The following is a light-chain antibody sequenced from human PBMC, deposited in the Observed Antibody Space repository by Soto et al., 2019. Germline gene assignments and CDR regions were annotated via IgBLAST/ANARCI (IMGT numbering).Light chain of an antibody. V-gene: IGKV3-20*01. Sequence: EIVLTQSPGTLSLSPGERATLSCRASQSVSSSYLAWYQQKPGQAPRLLLYDASSRATGIPDRFSGSGSGTVFAPNIGRLAPEDFAVYYCQQSGSSPPKYNFGQGTKLEIK. CDR1: QSVSSSY. CDR3: QQSGSSPPKYN. J-gene: IGKJ2*01. CDR2: DAS.